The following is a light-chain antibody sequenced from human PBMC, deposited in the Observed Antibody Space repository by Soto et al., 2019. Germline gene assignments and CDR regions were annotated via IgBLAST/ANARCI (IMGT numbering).Light chain of an antibody. V-gene: IGKV1-39*01. CDR1: QSISSY. CDR2: AAS. J-gene: IGKJ5*01. Sequence: DIQMTQSPSSLSASVGDRVTITCRASQSISSYLNWYQQKPGKAPKLLIYAASSLQSGVPSRFSGSGSGTDFTLTISSLQPEDFATYYCQHADSFPLITCGQGTRLEIK. CDR3: QHADSFPLIT.